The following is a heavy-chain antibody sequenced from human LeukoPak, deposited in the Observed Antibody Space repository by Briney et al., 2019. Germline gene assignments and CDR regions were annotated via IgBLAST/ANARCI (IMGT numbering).Heavy chain of an antibody. J-gene: IGHJ4*02. CDR3: VRDGVSWSRDY. V-gene: IGHV3-21*01. Sequence: PGGSLRLSCAASGFTFSSHSMDWVRQAPGEGLEWVSSIYGDKTLYADSVKGRFTISRDNARNSLYLQMHSLRAEDTALYYCVRDGVSWSRDYWGQGTLVTVSS. CDR2: IYGDKT. D-gene: IGHD2-15*01. CDR1: GFTFSSHS.